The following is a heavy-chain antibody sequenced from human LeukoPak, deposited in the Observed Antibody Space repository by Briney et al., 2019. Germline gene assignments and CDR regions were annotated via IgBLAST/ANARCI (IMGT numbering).Heavy chain of an antibody. D-gene: IGHD6-19*01. Sequence: SETLSLTCTVSGGSISSYYWSWLRQPPGKGLEWLGYIYYSGSTNYNPSLKSRVTISVDTSKNQFSLKLSSVTAADTAVYYCARSGTAVAAPSFDYWGQGTLVTVSS. CDR3: ARSGTAVAAPSFDY. V-gene: IGHV4-59*08. J-gene: IGHJ4*02. CDR1: GGSISSYY. CDR2: IYYSGST.